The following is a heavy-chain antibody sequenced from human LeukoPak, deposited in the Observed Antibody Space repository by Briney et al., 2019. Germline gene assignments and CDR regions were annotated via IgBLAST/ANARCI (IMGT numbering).Heavy chain of an antibody. J-gene: IGHJ4*02. CDR3: ARDGGDYGSGSYYAY. CDR2: ISSSSSYI. V-gene: IGHV3-21*01. CDR1: GFTFSYYG. D-gene: IGHD3-10*01. Sequence: GGSLRLSCAASGFTFSYYGMHWVRQTPGKGLEWVSSISSSSSYIFYADSVKGRFTMSRDNAKKSLFLQMNSLRAEDTAVYYCARDGGDYGSGSYYAYWGQGTLVTVSS.